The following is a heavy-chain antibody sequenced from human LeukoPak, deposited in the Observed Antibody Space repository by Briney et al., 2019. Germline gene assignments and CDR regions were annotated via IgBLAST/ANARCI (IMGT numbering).Heavy chain of an antibody. J-gene: IGHJ4*02. Sequence: GGSLRLSCAASGFSFSVYEMHWVRQAPGKGLEWISDISSSGTTTYYADSVKGRFTISRDNAKNSLYLQMNSLRAEDTAVYYFTTRTLASNFDCWGQGTLVTVSS. CDR3: TTRTLASNFDC. D-gene: IGHD6-19*01. V-gene: IGHV3-48*03. CDR1: GFSFSVYE. CDR2: ISSSGTTT.